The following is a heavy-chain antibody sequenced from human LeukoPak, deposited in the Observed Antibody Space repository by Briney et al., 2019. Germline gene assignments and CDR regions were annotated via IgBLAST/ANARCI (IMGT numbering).Heavy chain of an antibody. CDR2: ISGSGGTT. CDR1: GFTFSSYA. CDR3: AKDPYRASSGLVDY. J-gene: IGHJ4*02. Sequence: GGSLRLSCATSGFTFSSYAVSWVRQAPGKGLEWVSSISGSGGTTYYANSVKGRFTISRDNSKNTLYLQMNSLRAEDTAVYYCAKDPYRASSGLVDYWGQGTLVTVSS. D-gene: IGHD5-12*01. V-gene: IGHV3-23*01.